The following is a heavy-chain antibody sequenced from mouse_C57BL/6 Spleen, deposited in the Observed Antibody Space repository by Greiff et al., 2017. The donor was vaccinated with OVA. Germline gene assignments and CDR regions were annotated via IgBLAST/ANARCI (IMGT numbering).Heavy chain of an antibody. D-gene: IGHD1-1*01. J-gene: IGHJ1*03. Sequence: VQLQQSGPVLVKPGASVKMSCKASGYTFTDYYMNWVKQSHGKSLEWIGVINPYNGGTSYNQTFKGKATLTVDKSSSTAYMELNSLTSEDSAVYYCARSLDYYGSSYGYFDVWGTGTTVTVSS. CDR1: GYTFTDYY. CDR3: ARSLDYYGSSYGYFDV. V-gene: IGHV1-19*01. CDR2: INPYNGGT.